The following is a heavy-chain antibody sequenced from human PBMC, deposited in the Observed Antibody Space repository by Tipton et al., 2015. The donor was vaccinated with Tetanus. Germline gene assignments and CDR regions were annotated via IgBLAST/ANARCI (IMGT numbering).Heavy chain of an antibody. V-gene: IGHV4-30-2*01. D-gene: IGHD5-24*01. CDR2: IYDSGST. Sequence: TLSLTCAVSGGSISSGDYSWSWIRQPPGKGLEWIGYIYDSGSTYYNPSLKSRVTISEDRSKNQISLRLRSVTAADTAVYYCARGGRDAYNNPLGAFDVWGRGTTVTVSS. CDR1: GGSISSGDYS. CDR3: ARGGRDAYNNPLGAFDV. J-gene: IGHJ3*01.